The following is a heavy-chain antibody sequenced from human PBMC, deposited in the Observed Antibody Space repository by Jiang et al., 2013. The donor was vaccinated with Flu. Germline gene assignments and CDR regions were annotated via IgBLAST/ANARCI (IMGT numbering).Heavy chain of an antibody. J-gene: IGHJ6*02. Sequence: AEVKKPGESLKISCKGSGYSFTSYWIGWVRQMPGKGLEWMGIIYPGDSDTRYSPSFQGQVTISADKSISTAYLQWSSLKASDTAMYYCARRREMATISPYYYYYGMDVWGQGTTVTVSS. D-gene: IGHD5-24*01. CDR3: ARRREMATISPYYYYYGMDV. CDR2: IYPGDSDT. CDR1: GYSFTSYW. V-gene: IGHV5-51*03.